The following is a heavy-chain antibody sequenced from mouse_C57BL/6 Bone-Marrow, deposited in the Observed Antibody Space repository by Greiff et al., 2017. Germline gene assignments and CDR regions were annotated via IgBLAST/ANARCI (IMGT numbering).Heavy chain of an antibody. CDR3: TTGRITTVVATDFYY. CDR1: GFNIKDDY. D-gene: IGHD1-1*01. Sequence: VQLQQSGAELVRPGASVKLSCTASGFNIKDDYMHWVKQRPEKGLEWIGWIDPENGDTEYASKFQGKATITADTSSNTAYLQLRSLTSEDTAVYYCTTGRITTVVATDFYYWGQVTTLTVSA. CDR2: IDPENGDT. V-gene: IGHV14-4*01. J-gene: IGHJ2*01.